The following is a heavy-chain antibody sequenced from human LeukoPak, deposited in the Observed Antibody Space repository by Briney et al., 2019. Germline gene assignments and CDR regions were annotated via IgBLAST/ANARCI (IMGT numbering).Heavy chain of an antibody. D-gene: IGHD1-14*01. CDR1: GFNFNDYG. Sequence: GGSLRLSCAASGFNFNDYGMHWVRQAPGKGLEWVTFITYDGSNKYYADSVKGRFTISRDNSKNTLYLQMNSLRAEDTAVYYCAKVPAPRRPPTEKYQDDAATPPYYFDYWGQGTLVTVSS. V-gene: IGHV3-30*02. J-gene: IGHJ4*02. CDR3: AKVPAPRRPPTEKYQDDAATPPYYFDY. CDR2: ITYDGSNK.